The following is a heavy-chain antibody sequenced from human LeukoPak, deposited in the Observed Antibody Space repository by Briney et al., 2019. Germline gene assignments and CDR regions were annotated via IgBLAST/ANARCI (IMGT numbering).Heavy chain of an antibody. CDR2: VGAGGGAP. V-gene: IGHV3-23*01. D-gene: IGHD6-19*01. J-gene: IGHJ4*02. CDR1: GFTFDKYA. CDR3: ATDPYSRGWSGGDYFDQ. Sequence: AGGSLRLSCAASGFTFDKYAMSWVRQAPGKGREWVSSVGAGGGAPYYSDSVKGRFSISRDNSKSTLYLQMTGLTDEDTAIYYCATDPYSRGWSGGDYFDQWGRGTLVTVSS.